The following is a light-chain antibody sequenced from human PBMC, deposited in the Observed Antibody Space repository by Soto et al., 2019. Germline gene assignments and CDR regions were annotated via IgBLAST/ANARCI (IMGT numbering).Light chain of an antibody. CDR3: QHYNSYSEA. CDR2: GAS. CDR1: QSVSGN. V-gene: IGKV3-15*01. Sequence: VLTQSPATLSVSPGERATLSCRASQSVSGNLAWYQQKPGQAPRLLIYGASTRATGIPARFSGSGSGTEFTLTISSLQPDDFATYYCQHYNSYSEAFGQGTKVDIK. J-gene: IGKJ1*01.